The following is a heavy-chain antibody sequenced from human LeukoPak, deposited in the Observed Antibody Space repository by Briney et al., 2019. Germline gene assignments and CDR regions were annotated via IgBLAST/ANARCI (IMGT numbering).Heavy chain of an antibody. CDR3: ARGSAAGVDY. CDR1: GGSFSGYY. Sequence: YPSETLSLTCAVYGGSFSGYYWSWIRQPPGKGLEWIGEINHSGSTNYNPSLKSRVTISVDTSKNQFSLKQSSVTAADTAVYYCARGSAAGVDYWGQGTLVTVSS. D-gene: IGHD6-13*01. CDR2: INHSGST. V-gene: IGHV4-34*01. J-gene: IGHJ4*02.